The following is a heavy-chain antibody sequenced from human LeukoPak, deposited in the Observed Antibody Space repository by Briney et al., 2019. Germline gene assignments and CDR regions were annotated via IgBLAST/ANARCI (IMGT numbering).Heavy chain of an antibody. CDR2: INQSGRT. CDR1: GGSFCAYY. CDR3: ASSDPFSSTWNPAYSFDY. D-gene: IGHD6-13*01. J-gene: IGHJ4*02. V-gene: IGHV4-34*01. Sequence: SETLSLTCAVYGGSFCAYYWSWIRQPPGEGLEGMGGINQSGRTNYNPSLKSRVIISVDPSKNQFSLTLLSVTAADTAVYYCASSDPFSSTWNPAYSFDYWDQGTLVTVSS.